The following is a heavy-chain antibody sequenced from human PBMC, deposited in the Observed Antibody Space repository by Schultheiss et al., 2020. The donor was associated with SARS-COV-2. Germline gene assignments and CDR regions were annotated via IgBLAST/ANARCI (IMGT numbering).Heavy chain of an antibody. D-gene: IGHD1-26*01. CDR1: GGSISSSSYY. CDR2: IDWGDVK. Sequence: TLSLTCTVSGGSISSSSYYWGWIRQHPGKALEWLARIDWGDVKVYSTSLKTRLTISKDTSKNQVVLTMTNMDPVDTAAYYCVRTSRGTYYYFDYWGQGTLVTVSS. V-gene: IGHV2-70*16. CDR3: VRTSRGTYYYFDY. J-gene: IGHJ4*02.